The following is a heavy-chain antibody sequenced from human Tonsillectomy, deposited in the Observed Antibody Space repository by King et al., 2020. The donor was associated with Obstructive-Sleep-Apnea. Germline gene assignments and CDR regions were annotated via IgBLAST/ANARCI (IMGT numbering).Heavy chain of an antibody. Sequence: VQLQQSGPGLVKPSQTLSLTCTVSGDSISSGGYYWSWLRQPPGKGLEWIGYIYYSGSTYYDPSLKSRVSISVDTSKNQFSLKLTSVTAADTAMYYCARGYCSSTSCYEVGVSRLFDYWGRGTLVTVSS. CDR2: IYYSGST. CDR3: ARGYCSSTSCYEVGVSRLFDY. V-gene: IGHV4-30-4*01. J-gene: IGHJ4*02. CDR1: GDSISSGGYY. D-gene: IGHD2-2*01.